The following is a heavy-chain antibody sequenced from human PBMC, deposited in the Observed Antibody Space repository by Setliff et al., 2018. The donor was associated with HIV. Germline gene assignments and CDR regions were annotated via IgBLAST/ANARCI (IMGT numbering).Heavy chain of an antibody. CDR1: GFPVSNNY. CDR3: ATVGFSRTYYATPYFYGLDV. Sequence: PGESLKISCAASGFPVSNNYVTWVRQAPGKGLEWVSIMYSDAKTYYSDSVKGRFIISRDNSRNTLYLQMNSLRPEDTALYYCATVGFSRTYYATPYFYGLDVWGPGTTVTVSS. V-gene: IGHV3-66*01. D-gene: IGHD1-26*01. J-gene: IGHJ6*02. CDR2: MYSDAKT.